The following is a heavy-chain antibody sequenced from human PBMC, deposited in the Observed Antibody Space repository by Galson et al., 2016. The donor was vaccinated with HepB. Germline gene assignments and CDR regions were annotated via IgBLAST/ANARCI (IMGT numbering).Heavy chain of an antibody. CDR1: EFTFSSYA. CDR3: AIDSVGGPKSNFPDS. V-gene: IGHV3-23*01. J-gene: IGHJ5*01. D-gene: IGHD4-23*01. CDR2: ISGSGGST. Sequence: SLRLSCAASEFTFSSYAMSWVRQAPGKGLEWVSAISGSGGSTYYADSVKGRFTISRDNSKSTVFLQMSSLRAEDTAVYYCAIDSVGGPKSNFPDSWGQGPLVTVSS.